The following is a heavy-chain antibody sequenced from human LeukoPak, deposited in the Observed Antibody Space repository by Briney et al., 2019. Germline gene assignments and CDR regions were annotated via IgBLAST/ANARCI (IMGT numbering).Heavy chain of an antibody. V-gene: IGHV3-48*01. CDR3: ARGPPLFDP. CDR1: GFTISTYA. J-gene: IGHJ5*02. CDR2: IDISGSST. Sequence: GGSLRLSCAVSGFTISTYAMSWVRQAPGKGLEWISYIDISGSSTHYADSVKGRFTISRDNVKNSLYLQMSSLRAEDTALYYCARGPPLFDPWGQGTLVTVSS.